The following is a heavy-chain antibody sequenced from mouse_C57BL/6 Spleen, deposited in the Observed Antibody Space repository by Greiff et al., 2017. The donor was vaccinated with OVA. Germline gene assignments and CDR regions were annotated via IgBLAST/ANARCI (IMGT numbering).Heavy chain of an antibody. V-gene: IGHV5-9-1*02. Sequence: EVKLVESGEGLVKPGGSLKLSCAASGFTFSSYAMSWVRQTPEKRLEWVAYISSGGDYIYYADTVKGRFTISRDNARNTLYLQMSSLKSEDTAMYYCTRGYGSRDWYFDVWGTGTTVTVPS. CDR3: TRGYGSRDWYFDV. J-gene: IGHJ1*03. CDR2: ISSGGDYI. D-gene: IGHD1-1*01. CDR1: GFTFSSYA.